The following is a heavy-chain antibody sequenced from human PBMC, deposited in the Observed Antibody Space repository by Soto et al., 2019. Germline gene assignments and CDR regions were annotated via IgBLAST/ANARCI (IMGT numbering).Heavy chain of an antibody. CDR2: IWYDGSNK. J-gene: IGHJ3*02. CDR1: GFTFSSYG. V-gene: IGHV3-33*01. D-gene: IGHD3-10*01. CDR3: ARDSITMVRGVIISHAFDI. Sequence: QVQLVESGGGVVQPGRSLRLSCAASGFTFSSYGMHWVRQAPGKGLEWVAVIWYDGSNKYYADSVKGRFTISRDNSKNTLYLQMNSLRAEDTAVYYCARDSITMVRGVIISHAFDIWGQGTMVTVSS.